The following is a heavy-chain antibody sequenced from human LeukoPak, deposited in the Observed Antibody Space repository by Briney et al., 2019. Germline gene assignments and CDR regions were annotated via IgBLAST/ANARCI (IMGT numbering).Heavy chain of an antibody. D-gene: IGHD1-26*01. CDR2: FDPERGET. Sequence: ASVKVSCKVSGHSLTKFSMEWVRQAPGKGLEWMGGFDPERGETIHAQKFKGRFTMTEDTSTDTAYMELNSLTSEDTAVYYCATGSIVYDFWGQGTLVTVSS. V-gene: IGHV1-24*01. CDR3: ATGSIVYDF. J-gene: IGHJ4*02. CDR1: GHSLTKFS.